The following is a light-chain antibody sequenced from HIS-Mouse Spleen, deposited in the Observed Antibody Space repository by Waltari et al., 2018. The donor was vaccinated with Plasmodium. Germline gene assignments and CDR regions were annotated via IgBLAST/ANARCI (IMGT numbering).Light chain of an antibody. CDR1: ALPKKH. CDR2: EDS. Sequence: YELTQPPSVSVSPGHTARITCSGDALPKKHPYWYQQKSGQAPVLVIYEDSKRPSGIPERFSGSSSGTMATLTISGAQVEDEADYYCYSTDSSGNHRVFGGGTKLTVL. V-gene: IGLV3-10*01. J-gene: IGLJ3*02. CDR3: YSTDSSGNHRV.